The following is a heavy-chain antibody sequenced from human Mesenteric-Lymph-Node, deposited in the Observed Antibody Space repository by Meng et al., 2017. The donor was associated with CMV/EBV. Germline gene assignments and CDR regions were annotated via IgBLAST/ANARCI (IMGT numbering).Heavy chain of an antibody. CDR2: ILYDGSNK. Sequence: GGSLRLSCAASGFSSRTYGMHWVRQAPGKGLEWVAFILYDGSNKYYTDSVKGRFTLSRNNSKNTLDLQMNSLRAEDTALYYCAKDPGYSSSCYYYYIMDVWGQGTTVTVSS. CDR1: GFSSRTYG. J-gene: IGHJ6*02. CDR3: AKDPGYSSSCYYYYIMDV. D-gene: IGHD5-18*01. V-gene: IGHV3-30*02.